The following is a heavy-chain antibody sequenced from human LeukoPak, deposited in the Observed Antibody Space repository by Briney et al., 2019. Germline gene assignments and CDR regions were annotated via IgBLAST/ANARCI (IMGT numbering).Heavy chain of an antibody. D-gene: IGHD2/OR15-2a*01. CDR2: INHSGST. J-gene: IGHJ3*02. Sequence: SSETLSLTCVVYGGTFRGYHWNWFRQSPGRGLEWLGEINHSGSTTYNPAFKSRVTISVDTSRRQFSLKLSSLAAADTALYFCARSLLWPTGAFDIWGQGTMATVSS. CDR1: GGTFRGYH. V-gene: IGHV4-34*01. CDR3: ARSLLWPTGAFDI.